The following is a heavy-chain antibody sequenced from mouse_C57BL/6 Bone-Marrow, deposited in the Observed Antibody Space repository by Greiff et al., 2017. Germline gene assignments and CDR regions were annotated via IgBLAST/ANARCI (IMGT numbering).Heavy chain of an antibody. CDR2: IDPSASYT. Sequence: VQLKQPGAELVRPGTSVKLSCKASGYTFTSYWMHWVKQRPGQGLEWIGVIDPSASYTNYNQKFKGKATLTVDTSSSTAYMQLSSLTSEDSAVYYCARSRLYYAMDYWGQGTSVTVSS. J-gene: IGHJ4*01. CDR3: ARSRLYYAMDY. CDR1: GYTFTSYW. V-gene: IGHV1-59*01.